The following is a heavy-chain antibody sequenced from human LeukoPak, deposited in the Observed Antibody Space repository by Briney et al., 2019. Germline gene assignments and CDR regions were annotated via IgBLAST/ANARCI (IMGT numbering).Heavy chain of an antibody. CDR3: ARLLELLGYYYYMDV. CDR2: IISSSSYI. Sequence: PGGSVRLSCAASGFTFSSYSMNWVRQAPGKGLEWVSSIISSSSYIYYADSVKGRFTISRDNAKNSLYLQMNSLRAEDTAVYYCARLLELLGYYYYMDVWGKGTTVTVSS. V-gene: IGHV3-21*01. J-gene: IGHJ6*03. CDR1: GFTFSSYS. D-gene: IGHD1-26*01.